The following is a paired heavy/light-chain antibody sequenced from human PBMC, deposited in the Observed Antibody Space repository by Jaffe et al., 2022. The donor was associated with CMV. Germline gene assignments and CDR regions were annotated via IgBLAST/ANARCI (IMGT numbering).Heavy chain of an antibody. J-gene: IGHJ4*02. D-gene: IGHD2-2*01. CDR3: ARGAPASANTAFDS. V-gene: IGHV4-4*07. CDR1: SGSMRSYF. CDR2: FYSSGTT. Sequence: QVQVQESGPGLVKPSETLSLTCTVSSGSMRSYFWNWIRQPAGEGLEWIGRFYSSGTTNYNPSLKSRVTFSVDTSKKQFSLKLSSVTAADTAVYYCARGAPASANTAFDSWGQGILVTVSS.
Light chain of an antibody. J-gene: IGKJ1*01. CDR2: KTS. CDR3: QHYDDYSWT. CDR1: QSLSSW. V-gene: IGKV1-5*03. Sequence: DIQMTQSPSTLSASVGDRVTITCRASQSLSSWLAWYQQKPGKAPELLIYKTSSLESGVPSRFSGSGSGTEFTLTISSLQPDDFATYYCQHYDDYSWTFGQGTKVDIK.